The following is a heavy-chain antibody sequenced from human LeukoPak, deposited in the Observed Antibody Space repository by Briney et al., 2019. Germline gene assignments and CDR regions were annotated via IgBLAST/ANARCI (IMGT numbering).Heavy chain of an antibody. CDR3: TTAGSSYEVEVFDY. D-gene: IGHD5-12*01. Sequence: GGSLRLSCAASGFTFSNAWMSWVRQAPGKGLEWVGRIKSKTDGGTTDYGAPVKGRFTISRDDSKNTLYLQMNSLKTEDTAVYYCTTAGSSYEVEVFDYWGQGTLVTVSS. CDR1: GFTFSNAW. CDR2: IKSKTDGGTT. V-gene: IGHV3-15*01. J-gene: IGHJ4*02.